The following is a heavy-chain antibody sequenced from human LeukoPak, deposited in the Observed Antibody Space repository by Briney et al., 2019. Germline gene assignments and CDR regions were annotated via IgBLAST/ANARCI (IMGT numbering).Heavy chain of an antibody. CDR3: ARGRGSGSYNSIHY. Sequence: GGSLRLSCAASGFTFDIYGMSWVRQAPGKGLEWVSGTNWNGGSTVYADSVKGRFTISRDNAKNSLYLQMNSLRVEDTASYYCARGRGSGSYNSIHYWGQGTLVTVSS. D-gene: IGHD3-10*01. CDR2: TNWNGGST. V-gene: IGHV3-20*04. CDR1: GFTFDIYG. J-gene: IGHJ4*02.